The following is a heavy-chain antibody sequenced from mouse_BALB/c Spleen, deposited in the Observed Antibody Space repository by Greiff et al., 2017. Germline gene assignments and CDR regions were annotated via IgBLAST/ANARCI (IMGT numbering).Heavy chain of an antibody. CDR1: GYTFTSYV. Sequence: VQLLQSGPELVKPGASVKMSCKASGYTFTSYVMHWVKQKPGQGLEWIGYINTYNDGTKYNEKFKGKDTLTSDKSSSTAYMEHSSLTSEDSAVYYGARNAMDYWGQGTSVTVSS. V-gene: IGHV1-14*01. J-gene: IGHJ4*01. CDR3: ARNAMDY. CDR2: INTYNDGT.